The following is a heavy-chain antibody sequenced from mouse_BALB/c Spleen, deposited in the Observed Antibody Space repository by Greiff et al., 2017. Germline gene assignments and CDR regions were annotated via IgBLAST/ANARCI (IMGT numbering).Heavy chain of an antibody. CDR1: GFSLTSYD. D-gene: IGHD2-3*01. V-gene: IGHV2-9-2*01. CDR2: IWTGGGT. CDR3: VRGGDGYYAMDD. J-gene: IGHJ4*01. Sequence: QVQLKESGPGLVAPSQSLSITCTVSGFSLTSYDISWIRQPPGKGLEWLGVIWTGGGTNYNSAFMSRLSISKDNSKSQVFLKMNSLQTDDTAIYYCVRGGDGYYAMDDWGQGTSVTVSS.